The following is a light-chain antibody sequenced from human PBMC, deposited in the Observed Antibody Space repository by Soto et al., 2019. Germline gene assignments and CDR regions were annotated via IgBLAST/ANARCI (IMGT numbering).Light chain of an antibody. V-gene: IGLV1-44*01. J-gene: IGLJ2*01. CDR1: ISNIGSND. CDR2: SNN. CDR3: AAWDDSLNAVG. Sequence: QSVLTQPPSASGTPGQRVTISCSGSISNIGSNDVNWYQQLPGTAPKLLMHSNNRRPSGVPDRFSGSRSGTSASLAISGLQSEDEADYYCAAWDDSLNAVGFGGGTKVTVL.